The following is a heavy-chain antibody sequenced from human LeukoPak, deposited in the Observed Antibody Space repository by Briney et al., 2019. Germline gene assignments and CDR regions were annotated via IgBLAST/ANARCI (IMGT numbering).Heavy chain of an antibody. CDR2: ISGSGGST. Sequence: GGSLRLSCAASGLTFSSYAMSWVRQAPGKGLEWVSAISGSGGSTYYADSVKGRFTISRDNSKNTLYLQMNSLRAEDTAVYYCAKDRGYDQRGYWGQGTLVTVSS. J-gene: IGHJ4*02. CDR3: AKDRGYDQRGY. CDR1: GLTFSSYA. V-gene: IGHV3-23*01. D-gene: IGHD5-12*01.